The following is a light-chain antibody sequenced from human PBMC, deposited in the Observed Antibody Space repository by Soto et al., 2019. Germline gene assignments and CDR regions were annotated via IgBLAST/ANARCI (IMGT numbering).Light chain of an antibody. J-gene: IGKJ1*01. CDR3: QQYGSPRT. CDR1: QSVSSSY. CDR2: GAS. V-gene: IGKV3-20*01. Sequence: EIVLTQSPGTLSLSPGERATLSCRASQSVSSSYLAWYQQKPGQAPRLLIYGASSRATGIPDRFSGSGSGTDFTLTSSSLEPEDFAVYYCQQYGSPRTFGQGTKVDIK.